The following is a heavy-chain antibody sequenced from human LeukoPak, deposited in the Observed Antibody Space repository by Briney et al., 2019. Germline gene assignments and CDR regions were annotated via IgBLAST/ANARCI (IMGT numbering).Heavy chain of an antibody. J-gene: IGHJ4*02. CDR3: AKEETTSSGWYGDFDY. CDR1: GFTFSNYA. CDR2: ISGSGGST. Sequence: GGSLRLSCAAAGFTFSNYAMTWVRQAPGRGLEWVSSISGSGGSTYYADSVKGRFTISRDNSKNTLYLQMNSLRAEDTAVYYCAKEETTSSGWYGDFDYWGQGTLVTVSS. V-gene: IGHV3-23*01. D-gene: IGHD6-19*01.